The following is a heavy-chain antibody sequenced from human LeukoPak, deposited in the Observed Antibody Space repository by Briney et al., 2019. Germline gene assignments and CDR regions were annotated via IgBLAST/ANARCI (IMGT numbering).Heavy chain of an antibody. CDR2: IYYIRNT. J-gene: IGHJ4*02. Sequence: PSETLSLTCTVSGASVGSAGYYWSWLRQPPGGGLEWIGYIYYIRNTNYNPSLKSRVTMSLHPSKNQFSLTLNSVTAADTAVYYCARTQSQSGTYRYYFGYWGQGTLVTVSS. CDR3: ARTQSQSGTYRYYFGY. CDR1: GASVGSAGYY. D-gene: IGHD1-26*01. V-gene: IGHV4-61*08.